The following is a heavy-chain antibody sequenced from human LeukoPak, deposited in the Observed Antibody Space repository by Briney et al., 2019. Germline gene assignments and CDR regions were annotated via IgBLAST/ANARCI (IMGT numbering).Heavy chain of an antibody. J-gene: IGHJ3*02. D-gene: IGHD3-3*01. CDR3: ARTRDYYSPAFDI. Sequence: SETLSLTCAVSGGSISSSSYYWGWIRQPPGKGLEWIGNIYYSGSTYYNPSLKSRVTMSLDTSKKQFSLKLSSVTAADTAVYYCARTRDYYSPAFDIWGQGTVVTVSS. CDR1: GGSISSSSYY. CDR2: IYYSGST. V-gene: IGHV4-39*07.